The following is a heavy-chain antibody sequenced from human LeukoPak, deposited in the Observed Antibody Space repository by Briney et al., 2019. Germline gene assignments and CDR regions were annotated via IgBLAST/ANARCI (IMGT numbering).Heavy chain of an antibody. CDR1: GFTFDDYG. CDR2: INWNGGST. V-gene: IGHV3-20*03. CDR3: ARGNYYDFWSDKGIDY. Sequence: PGGSLRLSYAASGFTFDDYGMSWVRQAPGKGLEWVSGINWNGGSTGYADSVKGRFTISRDNAKNSLYLQMNSLRAEDTALYYCARGNYYDFWSDKGIDYWGQGTLVTVSS. J-gene: IGHJ4*02. D-gene: IGHD3-3*01.